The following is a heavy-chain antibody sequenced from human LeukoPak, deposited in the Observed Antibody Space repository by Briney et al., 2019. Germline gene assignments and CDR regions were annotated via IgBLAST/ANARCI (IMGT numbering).Heavy chain of an antibody. D-gene: IGHD6-13*01. Sequence: GGSLRLSCAASGFTFSDHYMDRVRQAPGKGLEWVGRISKKANSYTTEYAASVKGRFTISGDDSKNSLYLQMYSLKTEDTAVYYCTRGASYSSSWLDAFDIWGQGTMVTVSS. V-gene: IGHV3-72*01. CDR2: ISKKANSYTT. CDR1: GFTFSDHY. CDR3: TRGASYSSSWLDAFDI. J-gene: IGHJ3*02.